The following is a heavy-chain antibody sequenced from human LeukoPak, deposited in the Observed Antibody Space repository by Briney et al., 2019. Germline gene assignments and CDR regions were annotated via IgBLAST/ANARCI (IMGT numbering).Heavy chain of an antibody. CDR2: ISYDGSNK. Sequence: GRSLRLSCAASGFTFSSYGMHWVRQAPGKGLEWVAVISYDGSNKYYADSVKGRFTISRDNSKNTLYLQMNSLRAEDTAVYYCARLQGPYCGGDCYSPGTRSDYWGQGTLVTVSS. J-gene: IGHJ4*02. CDR1: GFTFSSYG. D-gene: IGHD2-21*02. V-gene: IGHV3-30*03. CDR3: ARLQGPYCGGDCYSPGTRSDY.